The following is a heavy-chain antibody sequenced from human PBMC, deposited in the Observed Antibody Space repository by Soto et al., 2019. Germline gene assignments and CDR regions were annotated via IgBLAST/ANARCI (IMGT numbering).Heavy chain of an antibody. D-gene: IGHD1-26*01. V-gene: IGHV3-64D*06. J-gene: IGHJ4*02. Sequence: EVQVVESGGALVQPGGSLILSCSISGFTFSSYAMHWVRQAPGKGLEYVSSISSSGGPTYYVDSVKGRFTISRDNSRNTLFLQMSSLRPEDTAVYYCVKDRWVDYWGQGTLVTVSS. CDR2: ISSSGGPT. CDR3: VKDRWVDY. CDR1: GFTFSSYA.